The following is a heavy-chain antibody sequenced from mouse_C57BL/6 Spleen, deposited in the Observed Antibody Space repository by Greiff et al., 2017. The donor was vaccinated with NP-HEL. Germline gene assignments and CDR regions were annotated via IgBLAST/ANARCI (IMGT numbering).Heavy chain of an antibody. CDR2: ISSGSSTI. D-gene: IGHD4-1*01. J-gene: IGHJ2*01. CDR1: GFTFSDYG. CDR3: ARSRTDCDY. Sequence: EVKVVESGGGLVKPGGSLKLSCAASGFTFSDYGMHWVRQAPEKGLEWVAYISSGSSTIYYADTVKGRFTISRDNAKNTLFLQMTSLRSEDTAMYYCARSRTDCDYWGQGTTLTVSS. V-gene: IGHV5-17*01.